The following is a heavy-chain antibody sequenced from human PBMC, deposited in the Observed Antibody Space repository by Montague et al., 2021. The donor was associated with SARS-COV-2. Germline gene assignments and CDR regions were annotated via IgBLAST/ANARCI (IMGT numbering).Heavy chain of an antibody. CDR2: INYGGST. CDR1: GGSFSDYH. CDR3: ARGAPGY. Sequence: ETLSLTCAVYGGSFSDYHWTWIRQSPGGGLEWIGQINYGGSTKYNPSLRSRVTISIDTSKNQFSLKLTSVTAADTAVYYCARGAPGYWGRGTLVTVSS. V-gene: IGHV4-34*01. J-gene: IGHJ4*02. D-gene: IGHD1-1*01.